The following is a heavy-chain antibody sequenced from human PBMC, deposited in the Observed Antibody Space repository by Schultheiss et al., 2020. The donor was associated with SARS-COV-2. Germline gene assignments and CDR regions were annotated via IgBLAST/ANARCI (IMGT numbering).Heavy chain of an antibody. CDR1: GGSISSYY. D-gene: IGHD5-18*01. CDR3: AIREDTAMVFDY. J-gene: IGHJ4*02. Sequence: SETLSLTCTVSGGSISSYYWSWIRQPPGKGLEWIGYIYYSGSTYYNPSLKSRVTISVDTSKNQFSLKLSSVTAADTAVYYCAIREDTAMVFDYWGQGTLVTGSS. CDR2: IYYSGST. V-gene: IGHV4-59*04.